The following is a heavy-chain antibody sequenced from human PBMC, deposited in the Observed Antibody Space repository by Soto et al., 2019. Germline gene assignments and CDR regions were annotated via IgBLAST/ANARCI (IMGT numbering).Heavy chain of an antibody. CDR2: IYPGDSDA. CDR3: ARQGGEYNTMSDY. Sequence: GEPLKISCNGSGYSFSKYWIGWVRQTPGKGLEWMGMIYPGDSDARYSPSFEGQVTFSVDKSINTAYLQWNSLKASDTAMYYCARQGGEYNTMSDYWGQGTLVTVSS. V-gene: IGHV5-51*01. CDR1: GYSFSKYW. D-gene: IGHD3-10*01. J-gene: IGHJ4*02.